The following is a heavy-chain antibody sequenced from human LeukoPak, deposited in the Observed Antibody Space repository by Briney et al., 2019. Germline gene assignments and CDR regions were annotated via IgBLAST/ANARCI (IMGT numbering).Heavy chain of an antibody. CDR1: GFTLRSYW. Sequence: PGRSLRLSCAASGFTLRSYWMHWVRQLPGKGLVWVSRINSDGSTTTYADSVKGRFTISKDNAKNTLYLQMNSLTAEDTAVFYCARGSYGSSFIDYWGQGTLVTVSS. V-gene: IGHV3-74*01. J-gene: IGHJ4*02. D-gene: IGHD5-18*01. CDR3: ARGSYGSSFIDY. CDR2: INSDGSTT.